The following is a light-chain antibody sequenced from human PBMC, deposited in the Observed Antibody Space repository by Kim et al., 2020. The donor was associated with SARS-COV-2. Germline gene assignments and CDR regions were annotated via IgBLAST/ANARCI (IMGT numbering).Light chain of an antibody. J-gene: IGKJ1*01. CDR2: GAS. CDR1: QSVSSSY. CDR3: QHYGSSPGT. V-gene: IGKV3-20*01. Sequence: EIVLTQSPGTLSLSPGERATLSCRASQSVSSSYLAWYQQKPGQAPRLLIYGASSRATGIPDRFSGSGSGTDFTLTISRLEPEDFVVYYCQHYGSSPGTFGQGTKVDIK.